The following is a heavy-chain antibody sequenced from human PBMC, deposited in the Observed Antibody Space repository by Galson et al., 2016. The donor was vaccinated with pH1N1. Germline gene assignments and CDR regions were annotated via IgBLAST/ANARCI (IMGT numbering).Heavy chain of an antibody. CDR1: EFTFSDYF. J-gene: IGHJ4*02. CDR3: AGSPRRYHFDS. D-gene: IGHD1-14*01. CDR2: ISASGDYT. Sequence: CAASEFTFSDYFVGWVRQAPGKGLEYISYISASGDYTNYAYSVKGRFTVSRDNDKKSMYLQINSLRVEDTAIYYCAGSPRRYHFDSWGQGILVAVSS. V-gene: IGHV3-11*03.